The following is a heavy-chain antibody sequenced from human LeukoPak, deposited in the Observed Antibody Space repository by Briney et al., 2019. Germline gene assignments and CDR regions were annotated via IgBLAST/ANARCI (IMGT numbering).Heavy chain of an antibody. CDR3: ARYGSGYLWAFDI. CDR2: IKYDGSEK. D-gene: IGHD5-12*01. J-gene: IGHJ3*02. V-gene: IGHV3-7*01. CDR1: GFTFSRCW. Sequence: PGGSLRLSCAASGFTFSRCWMSWVRLAPGKGLEWVANIKYDGSEKYYADSVKGRFTISRDNAKNSVYLQMNSLRAEDTAVYYCARYGSGYLWAFDIWGQGTMVTVSS.